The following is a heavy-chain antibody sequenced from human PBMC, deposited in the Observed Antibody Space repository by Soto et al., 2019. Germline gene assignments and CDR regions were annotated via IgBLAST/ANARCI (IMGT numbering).Heavy chain of an antibody. Sequence: GGSLRLSCAASGFTVSSNYMSWVRQAPGKGLEWVSVIYSGGSTYYADSVKGRFTISRDNSKNTLYLQMNSLRAEDTAVYYCARWGVDCSSTSCYFDYWGQGTLVTVSS. J-gene: IGHJ4*02. CDR1: GFTVSSNY. D-gene: IGHD2-2*01. CDR3: ARWGVDCSSTSCYFDY. V-gene: IGHV3-66*01. CDR2: IYSGGST.